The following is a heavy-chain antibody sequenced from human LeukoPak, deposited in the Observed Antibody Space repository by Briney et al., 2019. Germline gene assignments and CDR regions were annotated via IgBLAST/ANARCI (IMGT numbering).Heavy chain of an antibody. V-gene: IGHV3-23*01. CDR1: GFTFSSYA. Sequence: GGSLRLSCAASGFTFSSYAMGWVRQAPGKGLEWVSAISGSGGSTYYADSVKGRFTISRDNSKNSLYLQMNSLRAEDTALYYCARVLDNLEYYFDHWGQGTLVTVSS. CDR2: ISGSGGST. J-gene: IGHJ4*02. D-gene: IGHD3-9*01. CDR3: ARVLDNLEYYFDH.